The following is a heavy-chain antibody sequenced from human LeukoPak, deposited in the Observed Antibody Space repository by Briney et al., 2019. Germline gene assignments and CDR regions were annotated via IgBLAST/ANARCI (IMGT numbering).Heavy chain of an antibody. CDR3: ARDGVQYYGSGSYVGFDY. J-gene: IGHJ4*02. CDR1: GFTFSSYS. V-gene: IGHV3-48*01. D-gene: IGHD3-10*01. CDR2: ISSSSSTI. Sequence: GGSLRLSCAASGFTFSSYSMNWVRQAPGKGLEWVSYISSSSSTIYYADSVKGRFTISRDNAKNSLYLQMNSLRAEDTAVYYCARDGVQYYGSGSYVGFDYWGQGTLVTVSS.